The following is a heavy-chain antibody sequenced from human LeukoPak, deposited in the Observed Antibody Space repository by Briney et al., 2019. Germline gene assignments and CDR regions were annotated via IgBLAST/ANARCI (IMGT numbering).Heavy chain of an antibody. D-gene: IGHD6-19*01. CDR1: GFTFSSYA. V-gene: IGHV3-30-3*01. Sequence: GGSLRLSCAASGFTFSSYAMHWVRQAPGKGLEWVAVISYDGSNKYYADSVKGRFTISRDNSRDTVFLQMNSLRPEDTGVYYCAREGYSSGSLGDLDHWGQGTRVTVSS. CDR2: ISYDGSNK. CDR3: AREGYSSGSLGDLDH. J-gene: IGHJ5*02.